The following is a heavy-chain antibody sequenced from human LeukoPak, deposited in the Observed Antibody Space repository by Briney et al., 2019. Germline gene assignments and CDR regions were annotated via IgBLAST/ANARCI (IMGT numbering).Heavy chain of an antibody. CDR1: GYSFTSYC. CDR2: IYPGDSGP. V-gene: IGHV5-51*01. J-gene: IGHJ4*02. CDR3: ARHPNYYDSSGAFDY. D-gene: IGHD3-22*01. Sequence: GESLKISCKVSGYSFTSYCIGWVRQMPGKGLEWMGIIYPGDSGPTYSPSFQGQVTISVDKSISTAYLQWSSLKASDTAMYYCARHPNYYDSSGAFDYWGQGTLVTVSS.